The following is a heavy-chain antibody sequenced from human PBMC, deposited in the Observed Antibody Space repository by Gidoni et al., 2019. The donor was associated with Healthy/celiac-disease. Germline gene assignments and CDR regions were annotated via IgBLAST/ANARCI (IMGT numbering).Heavy chain of an antibody. CDR3: ARVPYGEDRDAFDI. D-gene: IGHD4-17*01. Sequence: HVQLQESGPGLVKPSGTLCLTCAVSGGSISSSNWWSWVRQPPGKGLEWIVEIYHSGSTNYNPSLKSRVTISVDKSKNQFSLKLSSVTAADTAVYYCARVPYGEDRDAFDIWGQGTMVTVSS. CDR2: IYHSGST. V-gene: IGHV4-4*02. J-gene: IGHJ3*02. CDR1: GGSISSSNW.